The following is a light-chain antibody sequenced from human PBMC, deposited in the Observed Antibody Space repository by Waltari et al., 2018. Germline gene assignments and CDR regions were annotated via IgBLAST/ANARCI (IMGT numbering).Light chain of an antibody. J-gene: IGLJ3*02. CDR3: VSFAGNYRV. V-gene: IGLV2-8*01. Sequence: QSALTQPPSASGSPGQSVTISCPGTSNDVGGYNYVSWYQHPPDKAPKLLIYDVSKRPSGVPDRFSGSKSGNTASLTVSGLQAEDEASYFCVSFAGNYRVFGGGTKLTVL. CDR1: SNDVGGYNY. CDR2: DVS.